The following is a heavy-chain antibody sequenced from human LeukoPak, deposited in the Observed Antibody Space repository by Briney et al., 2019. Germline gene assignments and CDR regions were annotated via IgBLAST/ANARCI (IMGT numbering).Heavy chain of an antibody. CDR1: GLTFSAYA. D-gene: IGHD3-3*01. Sequence: GGSLRLSCAASGLTFSAYAVNWVRQAPGKGLKWVSAISGSGDSTYYADSVKGRFTISRDNSKNTLYLQMNSLRAEDTAVYYCAKDRDITIFGVVIPHFDYWGQGTLVTVSS. V-gene: IGHV3-23*01. J-gene: IGHJ4*02. CDR3: AKDRDITIFGVVIPHFDY. CDR2: ISGSGDST.